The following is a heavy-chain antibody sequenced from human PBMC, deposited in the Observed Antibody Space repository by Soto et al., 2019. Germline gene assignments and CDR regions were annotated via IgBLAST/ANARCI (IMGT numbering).Heavy chain of an antibody. D-gene: IGHD3-3*01. CDR3: AKGKLRCLEWPLDY. CDR1: GFTFDDYA. J-gene: IGHJ4*02. CDR2: ISWNSGSI. V-gene: IGHV3-9*01. Sequence: EVQLVESGGGLVQPGRSLRLSCAASGFTFDDYAMYWVRQAPGKGLEWVSGISWNSGSIGYADSVKGRFTISRDNAKNSLYLQMNSLRTEDTALYYCAKGKLRCLEWPLDYWGQGTLVTVSS.